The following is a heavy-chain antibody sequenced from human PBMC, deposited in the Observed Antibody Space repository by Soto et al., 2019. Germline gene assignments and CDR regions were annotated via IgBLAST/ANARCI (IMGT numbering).Heavy chain of an antibody. J-gene: IGHJ6*03. D-gene: IGHD2-2*01. V-gene: IGHV4-59*08. Sequence: SETLSLTCTVSGGSISSYYWSWIRQPPGKGLEWIGYIYYSGSTNYNPSLKSRVTISVDTSKNQFSLKLSSVTAADTAVYYCARLTDGGCSSTSCQGHYYYYYMDVWGKGTTVTVSS. CDR2: IYYSGST. CDR3: ARLTDGGCSSTSCQGHYYYYYMDV. CDR1: GGSISSYY.